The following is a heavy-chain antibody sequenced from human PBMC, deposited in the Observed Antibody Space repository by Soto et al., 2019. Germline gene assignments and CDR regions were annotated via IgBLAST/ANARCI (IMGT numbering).Heavy chain of an antibody. CDR3: AKVGWLVPLLLPFQH. Sequence: GGSLRLSCAASGFTFSSYAMSWVRQAPGKGLEWVSAISGSGGSTYYADSVKGRFTISRDNSKNTLYLPMNSLRAEDTAVYYCAKVGWLVPLLLPFQHWGQGTLVTVSS. D-gene: IGHD6-19*01. J-gene: IGHJ1*01. V-gene: IGHV3-23*01. CDR2: ISGSGGST. CDR1: GFTFSSYA.